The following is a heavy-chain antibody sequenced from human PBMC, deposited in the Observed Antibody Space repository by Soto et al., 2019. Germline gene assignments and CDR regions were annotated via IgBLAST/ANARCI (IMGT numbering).Heavy chain of an antibody. J-gene: IGHJ3*02. V-gene: IGHV3-23*01. CDR3: AKDGPTYYYDSSGYYPGAFDI. Sequence: QAGGSLRLSCAASGFTFSSYAMSWVRQAPGKGLEWVSAISGSGGSTYYADSVKGRFTISRDNSKNTLYLQMNSLRAEDTAVYYCAKDGPTYYYDSSGYYPGAFDIWGQGTMVTVSS. D-gene: IGHD3-22*01. CDR2: ISGSGGST. CDR1: GFTFSSYA.